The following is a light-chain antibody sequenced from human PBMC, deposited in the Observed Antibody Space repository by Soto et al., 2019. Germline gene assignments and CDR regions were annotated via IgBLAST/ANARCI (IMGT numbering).Light chain of an antibody. CDR1: QSISRW. CDR3: QQYDSHPFT. CDR2: KAP. V-gene: IGKV1-5*03. J-gene: IGKJ2*01. Sequence: DIQMTQSPSTLSASVGDRVTITCRASQSISRWVAWYQQKPGKAPKLLIYKAPNLQGRVDSRCSGSGSGTQFTLIINSLQPDDFATYRCQQYDSHPFTFGQGTKLEIK.